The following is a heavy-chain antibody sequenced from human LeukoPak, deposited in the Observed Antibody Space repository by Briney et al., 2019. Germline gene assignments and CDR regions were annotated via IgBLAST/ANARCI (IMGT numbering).Heavy chain of an antibody. D-gene: IGHD5-24*01. Sequence: SETLSLTCTVSGGSISSYYWSWIRQPPGKGLEWIGYIYYSGSTNYNPSLKSRVTISVDTSKNQFSLKLSSVTAADTAVYHCAREVAERWLQLYYFDYWGQGTLVTVSS. CDR2: IYYSGST. V-gene: IGHV4-59*01. J-gene: IGHJ4*02. CDR1: GGSISSYY. CDR3: AREVAERWLQLYYFDY.